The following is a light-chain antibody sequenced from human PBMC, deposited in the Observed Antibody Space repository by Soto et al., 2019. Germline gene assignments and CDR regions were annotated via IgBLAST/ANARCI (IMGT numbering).Light chain of an antibody. CDR1: SXDVGTHNL. J-gene: IGLJ1*01. CDR3: CSYAGISIYG. V-gene: IGLV2-23*02. CDR2: EVT. Sequence: SALTQPASVSGSPXQSXXISCTGTSXDVGTHNLVSWYQQHPGKAPKLLIYEVTARPSGVSNRFSGSKSCNTASLTISGLQAEDEADYYCCSYAGISIYGFGTGTKVTVL.